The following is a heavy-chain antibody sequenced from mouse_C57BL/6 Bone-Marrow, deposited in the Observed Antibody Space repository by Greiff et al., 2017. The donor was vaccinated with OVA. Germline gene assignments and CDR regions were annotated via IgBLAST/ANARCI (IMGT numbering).Heavy chain of an antibody. CDR2: IYPRSGNT. CDR1: GYTFTSYG. V-gene: IGHV1-81*01. D-gene: IGHD1-1*01. Sequence: QVQLKESGAELARPGASVTLSCKASGYTFTSYGISWVKQRTGQGLEWIGEIYPRSGNTYYNEKFKGKATLTADKSSSTAYMELRSLTSEDSAVYFCARCFTTVVATGDAMDYWGQGTSVTVSA. CDR3: ARCFTTVVATGDAMDY. J-gene: IGHJ4*01.